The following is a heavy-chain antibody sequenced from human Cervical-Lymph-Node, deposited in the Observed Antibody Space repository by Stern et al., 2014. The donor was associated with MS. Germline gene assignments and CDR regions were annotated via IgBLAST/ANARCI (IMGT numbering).Heavy chain of an antibody. Sequence: QLQLQESGPGLVKPWDPVSLTCTVSGVSITNYYWSWIRQSPDKTLEWIGYIYYSGSPKSNPSLKSRVTMSVDMSRTQFSLNLTSVTAADTAIYYCAGVRTAPDMLWACYFDQWGLGTLVTVSS. V-gene: IGHV4-59*07. D-gene: IGHD3-16*01. CDR2: IYYSGSP. J-gene: IGHJ4*02. CDR1: GVSITNYY. CDR3: AGVRTAPDMLWACYFDQ.